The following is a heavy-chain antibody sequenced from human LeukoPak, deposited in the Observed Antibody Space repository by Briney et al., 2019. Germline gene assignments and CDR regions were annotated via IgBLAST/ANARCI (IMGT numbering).Heavy chain of an antibody. J-gene: IGHJ5*02. CDR2: IKQDGSEK. V-gene: IGHV3-7*01. D-gene: IGHD6-13*01. Sequence: PGGSLRLSCAASGSTFSTYWMSWVRQAPGKGLEWVADIKQDGSEKYYVDSVKGRFNISRDNSKNTLYLQMNSLRAEDTAVYYCAKDLWKNSSTWSYYWFDPWGQGTLVTVSS. CDR1: GSTFSTYW. CDR3: AKDLWKNSSTWSYYWFDP.